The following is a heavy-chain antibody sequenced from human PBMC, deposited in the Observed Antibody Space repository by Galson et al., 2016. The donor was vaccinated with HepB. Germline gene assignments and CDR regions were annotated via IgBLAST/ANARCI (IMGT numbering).Heavy chain of an antibody. Sequence: QSGAEVKKPGESLRISCQGSPHNFATSWVGWVRQLPGKGLEWMGVINPGDSDTRYSPSFRGQVTLLVDKSISTAYLQWTSLKVSDTATYFCARVVPPLGDCSGYNRYGHAFDTWGQGTTVVVSS. D-gene: IGHD3-22*01. CDR3: ARVVPPLGDCSGYNRYGHAFDT. V-gene: IGHV5-51*01. CDR2: INPGDSDT. J-gene: IGHJ3*02. CDR1: PHNFATSW.